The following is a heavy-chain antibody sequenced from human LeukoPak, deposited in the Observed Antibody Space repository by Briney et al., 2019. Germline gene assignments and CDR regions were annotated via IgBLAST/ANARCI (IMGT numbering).Heavy chain of an antibody. D-gene: IGHD6-6*01. Sequence: GASVKVSCKASGYTFTGYYMHWVRQAPGQGLEWMGWINPNSGGTNYAQKFQGRVTMTRDTSISTAYMELSRLRSDDTAVYYCARVRVAARPGFVPGYWGQGTLVTVSS. CDR3: ARVRVAARPGFVPGY. CDR2: INPNSGGT. J-gene: IGHJ4*02. V-gene: IGHV1-2*02. CDR1: GYTFTGYY.